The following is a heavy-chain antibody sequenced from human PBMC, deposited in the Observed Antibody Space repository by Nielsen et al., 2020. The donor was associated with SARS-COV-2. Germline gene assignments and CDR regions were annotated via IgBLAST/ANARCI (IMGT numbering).Heavy chain of an antibody. Sequence: ASVKVSCKASGYTFTSYGISWVRQAPGQRLEWMGWISAYNGNTNYAQMLQGRVTMTTVTSTSTAYMELRRLRSDDTAVYYCARVVGVLYYFDYWGQGTLVTVSS. CDR2: ISAYNGNT. D-gene: IGHD3-16*01. CDR3: ARVVGVLYYFDY. CDR1: GYTFTSYG. V-gene: IGHV1-18*04. J-gene: IGHJ4*02.